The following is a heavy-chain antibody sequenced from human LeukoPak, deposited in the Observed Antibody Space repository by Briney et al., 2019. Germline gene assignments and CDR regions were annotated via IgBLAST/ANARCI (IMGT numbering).Heavy chain of an antibody. Sequence: GGSLRLSCAASGFTFSSYAMSWVRQAPGKGLEWVSAISGSGGSTYYADSVKGRFTISRDNSKNTLYLQMDSLRAEDTAVYYCAKGISGSLYYFDYWGQGTLVTVSS. CDR3: AKGISGSLYYFDY. D-gene: IGHD3-22*01. CDR2: ISGSGGST. J-gene: IGHJ4*02. V-gene: IGHV3-23*01. CDR1: GFTFSSYA.